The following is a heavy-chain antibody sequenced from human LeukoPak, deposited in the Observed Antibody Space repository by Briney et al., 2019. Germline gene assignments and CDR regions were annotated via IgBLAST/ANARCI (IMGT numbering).Heavy chain of an antibody. D-gene: IGHD6-19*01. J-gene: IGHJ4*02. CDR1: GYTFTSYG. Sequence: ASVKVSCKASGYTFTSYGISWVRQAPGQGLEWMGWISAYNGNTNYAQKLQGRVTMTTDTSTSTAYMELRSLRSDDTAVYYCARGQGIAVAGTFWGDYWGQGTLVTVSS. CDR3: ARGQGIAVAGTFWGDY. V-gene: IGHV1-18*01. CDR2: ISAYNGNT.